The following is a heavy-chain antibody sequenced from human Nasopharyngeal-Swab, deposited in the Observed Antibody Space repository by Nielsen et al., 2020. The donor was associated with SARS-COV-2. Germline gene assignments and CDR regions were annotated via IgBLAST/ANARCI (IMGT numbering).Heavy chain of an antibody. D-gene: IGHD2-8*01. CDR3: ARFSGSRMVYAPYYYYYYMDV. V-gene: IGHV3-21*01. Sequence: GESLKISCAASGFTFSSYSMNWVRQAPGKGPEWVSSISSSSSYIYYADSVKGRFTISRDNAKNSLYLQMNSLRAEDTAVYYCARFSGSRMVYAPYYYYYYMDVWGKGTTVTVSS. CDR2: ISSSSSYI. J-gene: IGHJ6*03. CDR1: GFTFSSYS.